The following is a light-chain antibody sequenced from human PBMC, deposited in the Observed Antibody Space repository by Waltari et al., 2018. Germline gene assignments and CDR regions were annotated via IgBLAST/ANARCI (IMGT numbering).Light chain of an antibody. V-gene: IGKV3-20*01. CDR2: GAS. Sequence: EIVLTPAPGTLSLSPGERATLPCRAKQSVRGSLAWYKRKAGQAPRLLIYGASSRATGIPDRFSGRGSGTDFSLTISRLEPEDFAVYYCQHYVRLPATFGQGTKVEI. J-gene: IGKJ1*01. CDR3: QHYVRLPAT. CDR1: QSVRGS.